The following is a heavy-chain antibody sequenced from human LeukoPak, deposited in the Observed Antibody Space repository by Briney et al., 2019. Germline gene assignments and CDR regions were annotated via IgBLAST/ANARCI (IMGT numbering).Heavy chain of an antibody. CDR3: AKDMGHKGCSSTSCYPSFDY. V-gene: IGHV3-23*01. CDR2: ISGSGGST. D-gene: IGHD2-2*01. Sequence: GGSLRLSCAASGFTFSSYAMSWVRQAPGKGLVWVSAISGSGGSTYYADSVKGRFTISRDNSKNTLYLQMNSLRAEDTAVYYCAKDMGHKGCSSTSCYPSFDYWGQGTLVTVSS. J-gene: IGHJ4*02. CDR1: GFTFSSYA.